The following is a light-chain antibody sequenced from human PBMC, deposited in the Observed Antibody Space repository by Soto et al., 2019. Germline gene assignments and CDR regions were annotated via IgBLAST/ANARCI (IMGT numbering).Light chain of an antibody. CDR3: GSWDSSLSAYV. J-gene: IGLJ1*01. CDR2: DDN. CDR1: SSNIGGNS. V-gene: IGLV1-51*01. Sequence: QSVMTQPPSVSAAPGQKVTISCFGSSSNIGGNSVSWYQQLPGTAPKLRIYDDNKRPSGIPDRFSGSKSGTSATLGITGFQTGEEADYYCGSWDSSLSAYVFGTGTKLTVL.